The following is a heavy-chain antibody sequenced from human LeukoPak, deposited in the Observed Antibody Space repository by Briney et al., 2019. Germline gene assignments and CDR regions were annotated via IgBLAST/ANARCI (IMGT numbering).Heavy chain of an antibody. Sequence: GGSLRLSCAASGFTVSSNYMSWVRQAPGKGLEWVSVIYSGGSTYYADSVKGRFTISRDNSKNPLYLQMNSLRAEDTAVYYCARDLSYYDSSGYTAEYFQHWGQGTLVTVSS. CDR3: ARDLSYYDSSGYTAEYFQH. D-gene: IGHD3-22*01. CDR1: GFTVSSNY. J-gene: IGHJ1*01. V-gene: IGHV3-53*01. CDR2: IYSGGST.